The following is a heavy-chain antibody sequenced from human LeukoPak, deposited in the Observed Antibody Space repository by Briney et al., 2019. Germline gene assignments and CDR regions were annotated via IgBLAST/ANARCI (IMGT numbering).Heavy chain of an antibody. J-gene: IGHJ4*02. Sequence: SGGSLRLSCTASGFTFGDYAMSWFRQAPGRGLEWVGFIRSKAYGGTTEYAASVKGRFTISRDDSKSIAYLQMNSLKTEDTAVYYCTRELGYYGSGFDYWGQGTLVTVSS. V-gene: IGHV3-49*03. CDR2: IRSKAYGGTT. CDR1: GFTFGDYA. D-gene: IGHD3-10*01. CDR3: TRELGYYGSGFDY.